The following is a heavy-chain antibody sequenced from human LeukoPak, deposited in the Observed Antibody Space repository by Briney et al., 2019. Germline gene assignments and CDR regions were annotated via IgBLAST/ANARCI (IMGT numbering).Heavy chain of an antibody. D-gene: IGHD2-2*01. CDR3: ARESGGLGYCSSTSCSFDY. J-gene: IGHJ4*02. CDR2: IYYSGST. V-gene: IGHV4-39*07. CDR1: GGSIGGSTYY. Sequence: SETLSLTCTVSGGSIGGSTYYWGWIRQPPGKGLEWIGSIYYSGSTYYNPSLKSRVTISVDTSKNQFSLKLTSVTAADTAVYYCARESGGLGYCSSTSCSFDYWGQGTLVTVSS.